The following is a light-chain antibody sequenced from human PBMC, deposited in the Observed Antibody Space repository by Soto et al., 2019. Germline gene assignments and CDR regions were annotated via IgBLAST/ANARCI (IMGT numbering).Light chain of an antibody. J-gene: IGLJ3*02. CDR2: EVT. CDR1: SSDVGAYNH. Sequence: QSALTQPASVSGSPGQSITISCTGTSSDVGAYNHVSWYQHHPGKAPKLMIYEVTNRPSGVSNRFSGSKSGNTASLTISGLQADDEADYYCHSYTTSSTRVFGGGTKVTVL. CDR3: HSYTTSSTRV. V-gene: IGLV2-14*01.